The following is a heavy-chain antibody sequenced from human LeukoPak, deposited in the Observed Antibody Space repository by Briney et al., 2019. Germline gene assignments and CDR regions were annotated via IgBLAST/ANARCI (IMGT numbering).Heavy chain of an antibody. CDR3: ARGRDGYNLVDAFDI. Sequence: GGSLRLSCAASGFTFSSYSMNWVRQAPGKGLEWVSSISSSSSYIYYADSVKGRFTISRDNAKNSLYLQMNSLRAEDTAVYYCARGRDGYNLVDAFDIWGQGIMVTVSS. V-gene: IGHV3-21*01. D-gene: IGHD5-24*01. J-gene: IGHJ3*02. CDR1: GFTFSSYS. CDR2: ISSSSSYI.